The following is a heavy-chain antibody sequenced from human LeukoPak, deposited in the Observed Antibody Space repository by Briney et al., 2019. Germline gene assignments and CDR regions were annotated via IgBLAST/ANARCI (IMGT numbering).Heavy chain of an antibody. D-gene: IGHD3-9*01. V-gene: IGHV3-23*01. J-gene: IGHJ4*02. Sequence: GGSLRLSCAASGFSFSNYAMSWVRQVPGKGLEWVSAISGRDDSTYYADSAKSRFTISRDTSKNTLNLQMNSLRAEDTAVYYCAKWGDYDVLTGYYDSDYWGQGTLVTVSS. CDR3: AKWGDYDVLTGYYDSDY. CDR2: ISGRDDST. CDR1: GFSFSNYA.